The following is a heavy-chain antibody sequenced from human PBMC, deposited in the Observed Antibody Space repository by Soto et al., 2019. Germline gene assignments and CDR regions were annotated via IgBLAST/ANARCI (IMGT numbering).Heavy chain of an antibody. D-gene: IGHD2-15*01. CDR2: INHSGST. Sequence: PSETLSLTCAVYGGSFSGYYWSWIRQPPGKGLEWIGEINHSGSTNYNPSLKSRVTISVDTSKNQFSLKLSSVTAADTAVYYCARGSTVVTGYYYGMDVWGQGTTVT. V-gene: IGHV4-34*01. CDR1: GGSFSGYY. CDR3: ARGSTVVTGYYYGMDV. J-gene: IGHJ6*02.